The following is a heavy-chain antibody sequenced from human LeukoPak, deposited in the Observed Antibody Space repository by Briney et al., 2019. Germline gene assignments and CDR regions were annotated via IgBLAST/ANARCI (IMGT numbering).Heavy chain of an antibody. J-gene: IGHJ4*02. D-gene: IGHD5-18*01. CDR2: ISAYNGDT. CDR3: AREGIQLWLDLSY. CDR1: GYPFTSYG. V-gene: IGHV1-18*04. Sequence: ASVKVSCKASGYPFTSYGVTWVRQAPGQGLEWMGWISAYNGDTRYAQNLQGRLTMTTDTSTTTAYMEPRSLRSDDTAVYYCAREGIQLWLDLSYWGQGTLVTVSS.